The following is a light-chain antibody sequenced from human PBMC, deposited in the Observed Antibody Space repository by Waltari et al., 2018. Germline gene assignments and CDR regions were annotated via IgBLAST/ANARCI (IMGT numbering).Light chain of an antibody. V-gene: IGKV3-20*01. J-gene: IGKJ1*01. CDR1: QSVSRT. Sequence: EIVLTQSPGTLSLSPGERATLSCRASQSVSRTLAWYQQKPGQAPRLRIYDASSRATGIPARFSGSGSGTDFSLTISRLEPEDFAVYYCQKYESLPATFGQGTKVEIK. CDR3: QKYESLPAT. CDR2: DAS.